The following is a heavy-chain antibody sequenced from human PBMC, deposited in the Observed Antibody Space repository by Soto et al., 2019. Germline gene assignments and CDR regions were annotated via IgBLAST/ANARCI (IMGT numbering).Heavy chain of an antibody. CDR1: GYTFTSYG. V-gene: IGHV1-18*01. Sequence: QVQLVQSGAEVKKPGASVKVSCKASGYTFTSYGITWVRQAPGQGLEWMGWISAYNGNTEFAQNLQGRVAWNXDXSPSTAYMELRRLISDDTAVYYCARDRVAATSTSAFWGQGTQVTVS. J-gene: IGHJ1*01. D-gene: IGHD6-13*01. CDR3: ARDRVAATSTSAF. CDR2: ISAYNGNT.